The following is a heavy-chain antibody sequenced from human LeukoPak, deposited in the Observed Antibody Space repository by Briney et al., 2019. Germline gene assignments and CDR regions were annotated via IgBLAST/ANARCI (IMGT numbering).Heavy chain of an antibody. CDR1: GGSISSYY. CDR2: IYYSGST. D-gene: IGHD3-10*01. Sequence: SETLSLTCTVSGGSISSYYWSWIRQPPGKGLEWIGYIYYSGSTNYNPSLKSRVTISVDTSKNQFSLKLSSVTAADTAVYYCARDQSFVYYGMDVWGQGTTVTVSS. CDR3: ARDQSFVYYGMDV. J-gene: IGHJ6*02. V-gene: IGHV4-59*01.